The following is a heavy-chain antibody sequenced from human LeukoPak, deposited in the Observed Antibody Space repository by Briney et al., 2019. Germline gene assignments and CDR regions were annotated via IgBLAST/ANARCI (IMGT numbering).Heavy chain of an antibody. V-gene: IGHV4-4*07. Sequence: SETLSLTCTVSGGSISSYYWSWIRQPAGKGLEWIGRIYTSGSTNYNPSLKSRVTMSVDTSKNQLSLKLSSVTAADTAVYYCARAPTMVGATGGSDAFDIWGQGTMVTVSS. CDR2: IYTSGST. CDR1: GGSISSYY. D-gene: IGHD1-26*01. CDR3: ARAPTMVGATGGSDAFDI. J-gene: IGHJ3*02.